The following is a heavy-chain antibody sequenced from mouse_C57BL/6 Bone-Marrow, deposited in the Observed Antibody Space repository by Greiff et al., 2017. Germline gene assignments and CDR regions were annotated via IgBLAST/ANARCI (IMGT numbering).Heavy chain of an antibody. Sequence: EVKLMESGGGLVQSGRSLRLSCATSGFTFSDFYMEWVRQAPGKGLEWIAASRNKANDYTTEYSASVKGRFIVSRDTSQSILYLQMNAMRAEDTAIDYCARDAPGRRDPTWFAYWGQGTLVTVSA. D-gene: IGHD3-3*01. CDR3: ARDAPGRRDPTWFAY. CDR2: SRNKANDYTT. J-gene: IGHJ3*01. V-gene: IGHV7-1*01. CDR1: GFTFSDFY.